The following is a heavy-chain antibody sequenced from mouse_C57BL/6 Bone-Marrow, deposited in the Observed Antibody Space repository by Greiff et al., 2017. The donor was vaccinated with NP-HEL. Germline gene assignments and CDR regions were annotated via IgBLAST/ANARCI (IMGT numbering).Heavy chain of an antibody. D-gene: IGHD1-1*01. CDR3: ARSPFITTVGATKDWYFDV. CDR2: ILPGSGST. CDR1: GYTFTGYW. V-gene: IGHV1-9*01. Sequence: QVQLKESGAELMKPGASVKLSCKATGYTFTGYWIEWVKQRPGHGLEWIGEILPGSGSTNYNEKFKGKATFTADTSSNTAYMQLSSLTTEDSAIYYCARSPFITTVGATKDWYFDVWGTGTTVTVSS. J-gene: IGHJ1*03.